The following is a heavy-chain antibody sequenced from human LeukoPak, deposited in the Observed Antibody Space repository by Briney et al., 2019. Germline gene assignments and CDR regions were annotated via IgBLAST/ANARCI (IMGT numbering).Heavy chain of an antibody. Sequence: KPSETLSLTCTVSGGSISSSSYYWGWIRQPPGKGLERIGSIYYSGSTYYNPSLKSRVTISVDTSKNQFSLKLSSVTAADTAVYYCARQLTPPYSSSSRWFDPWGQGTLVTVSS. CDR2: IYYSGST. CDR3: ARQLTPPYSSSSRWFDP. J-gene: IGHJ5*02. D-gene: IGHD6-6*01. V-gene: IGHV4-39*01. CDR1: GGSISSSSYY.